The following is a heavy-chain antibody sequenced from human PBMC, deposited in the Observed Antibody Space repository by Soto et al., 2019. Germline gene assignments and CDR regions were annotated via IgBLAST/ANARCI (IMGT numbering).Heavy chain of an antibody. V-gene: IGHV4-34*01. D-gene: IGHD1-26*01. Sequence: SETLSPTCAVYGGSFSGYYWSWIRQPPGKGLEWIGEINHSGSTNYNPSPKSRVTISVDTSKNQFSLKLSSVTAADTAVYYCAREGGSGSYPAYWFDPWGQGTLVTVSS. CDR3: AREGGSGSYPAYWFDP. J-gene: IGHJ5*02. CDR1: GGSFSGYY. CDR2: INHSGST.